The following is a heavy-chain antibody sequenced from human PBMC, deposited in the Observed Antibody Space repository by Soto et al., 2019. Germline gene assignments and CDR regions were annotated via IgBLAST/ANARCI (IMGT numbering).Heavy chain of an antibody. CDR2: IVVGSGNT. J-gene: IGHJ5*02. CDR1: GFTFTSSA. CDR3: AAAGKDSSSWKNWFDP. D-gene: IGHD6-13*01. V-gene: IGHV1-58*02. Sequence: QMQLVQSGPEVKKPGTSVKVSCKASGFTFTSSAMQWVRQARGQRLEWIGWIVVGSGNTNYAQQFQERVTITRDMSKSTAYMELSSLRSEDTAVYYCAAAGKDSSSWKNWFDPWGQGTLVTVSS.